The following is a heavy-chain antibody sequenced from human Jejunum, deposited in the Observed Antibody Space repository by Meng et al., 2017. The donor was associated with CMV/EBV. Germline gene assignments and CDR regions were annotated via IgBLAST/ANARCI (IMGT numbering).Heavy chain of an antibody. Sequence: SSYHWVWIRQPPGKGLEWIGSIYYTGYTHYRPSLKSRLTMSVDTSKNQFSLKLSSVTAADTAVYYCARDLGYYYGSGSYYNWFDPWGQGTLVTVSS. CDR3: ARDLGYYYGSGSYYNWFDP. CDR2: IYYTGYT. J-gene: IGHJ5*02. D-gene: IGHD3-10*01. CDR1: SSYH. V-gene: IGHV4-39*07.